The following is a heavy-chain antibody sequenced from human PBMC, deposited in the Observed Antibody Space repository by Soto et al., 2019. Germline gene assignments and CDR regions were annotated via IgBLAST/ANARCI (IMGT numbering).Heavy chain of an antibody. CDR3: ARDLRLGHLGWLGC. D-gene: IGHD3-3*01. CDR1: GGTFSSYA. V-gene: IGHV1-69*12. J-gene: IGHJ4*02. CDR2: IIPIFGTA. Sequence: QVQLVQSGAEVKKPGSSVKVSCKASGGTFSSYAISWVRQAPGQGLEWMGGIIPIFGTANYAQKFQGRVTLTADESTSTADLELRGLRSEDTAVYYRARDLRLGHLGWLGCWGQGTLVTVSS.